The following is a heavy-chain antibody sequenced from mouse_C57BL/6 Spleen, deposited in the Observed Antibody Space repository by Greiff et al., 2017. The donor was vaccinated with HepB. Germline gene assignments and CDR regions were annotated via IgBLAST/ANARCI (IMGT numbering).Heavy chain of an antibody. D-gene: IGHD2-3*01. V-gene: IGHV5-17*01. CDR3: ARPGDGYFDY. J-gene: IGHJ2*01. CDR1: GFTFSDYG. Sequence: EVKLMESGGGLVKPGGSLKLSCAASGFTFSDYGMHWVRQAPEKGLEWVAYISSGSSTIYYADTVKGRFTISRDNAKNTLFLQMTSLRSEDTAMYYCARPGDGYFDYWGQGTTLTVSS. CDR2: ISSGSSTI.